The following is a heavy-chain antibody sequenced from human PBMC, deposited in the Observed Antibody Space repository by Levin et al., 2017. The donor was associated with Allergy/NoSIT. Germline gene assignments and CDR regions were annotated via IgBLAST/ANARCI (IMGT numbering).Heavy chain of an antibody. CDR3: AVDQQWLVYY. J-gene: IGHJ4*02. CDR1: GFTFSSYG. Sequence: SGESLKISCAASGFTFSSYGMHWVRQAPGKGLEWVAVISYDGSNKYYADSVKGRFTISRDNSKNTLYLQMNSLRAEDTAVYYCAVDQQWLVYYWGQGTLVTVSS. CDR2: ISYDGSNK. V-gene: IGHV3-30*03. D-gene: IGHD6-19*01.